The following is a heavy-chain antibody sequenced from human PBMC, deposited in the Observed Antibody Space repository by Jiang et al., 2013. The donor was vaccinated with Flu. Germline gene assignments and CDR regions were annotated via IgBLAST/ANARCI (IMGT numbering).Heavy chain of an antibody. CDR1: GYTFSSYA. CDR3: ARDLETDSYYYYGMDV. Sequence: GAEVKKPGASVKVSCKTSGYTFSSYAMYWVRQAPGQRLEWMGWINAGNGNTNYAQKLQGRVTMTTDTSTSTAYMELRSLRSDDTAVYYCARDLETDSYYYYGMDVWGQGTTVTVSS. J-gene: IGHJ6*02. D-gene: IGHD5-24*01. CDR2: INAGNGNT. V-gene: IGHV1-3*01.